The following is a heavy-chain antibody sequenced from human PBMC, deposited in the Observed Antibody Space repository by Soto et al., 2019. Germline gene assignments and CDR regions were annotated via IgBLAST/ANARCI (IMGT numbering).Heavy chain of an antibody. V-gene: IGHV3-23*01. CDR2: ISGSGGNT. J-gene: IGHJ5*02. Sequence: EVQLLESGGGLVQPGGSLRLSCAASGFTFSSYAMSWVRQAPGKGLEWVSAISGSGGNTYYADSVKGRFTISRDNSKNTLYLQMKSMRAEDTAVYYCAKRPGLGGIAARYWFDPWGQGTLVTVSS. CDR3: AKRPGLGGIAARYWFDP. CDR1: GFTFSSYA. D-gene: IGHD6-6*01.